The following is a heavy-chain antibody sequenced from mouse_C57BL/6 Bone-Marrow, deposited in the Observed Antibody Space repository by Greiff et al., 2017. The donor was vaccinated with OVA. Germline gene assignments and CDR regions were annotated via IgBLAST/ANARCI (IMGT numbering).Heavy chain of an antibody. J-gene: IGHJ3*01. CDR2: IYPRSGNT. CDR1: GYTFTSYG. D-gene: IGHD2-1*01. V-gene: IGHV1-81*01. CDR3: ANYGNYLFAY. Sequence: QVQLQQSGAELARPGASVKLSCKASGYTFTSYGISWVKQRTGQGLEWIGEIYPRSGNTYYNEKFKGKATLTADQSSSTAYMELRSLTSEDSAVYFCANYGNYLFAYWGQGTLVTVSA.